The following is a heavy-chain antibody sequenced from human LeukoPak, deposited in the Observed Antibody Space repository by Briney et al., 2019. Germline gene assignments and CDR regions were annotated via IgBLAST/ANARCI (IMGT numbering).Heavy chain of an antibody. V-gene: IGHV4-34*01. CDR3: ARGEEVVKNWFAP. D-gene: IGHD4-23*01. CDR2: INHSGST. J-gene: IGHJ5*02. CDR1: GGSFSGYY. Sequence: SETLSLTCAVYGGSFSGYYWSWIRQPPGKGLEWIGEINHSGSTNYNPSLKSRVTISVDTSKNQFSLKLSSVTAADTAVYYCARGEEVVKNWFAPGAREPWSPSPQ.